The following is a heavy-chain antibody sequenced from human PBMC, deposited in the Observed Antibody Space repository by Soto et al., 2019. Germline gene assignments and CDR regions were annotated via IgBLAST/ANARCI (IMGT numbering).Heavy chain of an antibody. Sequence: GGTLRLSCAASGFTFSSYAMSWVRQAPGKGLEWVSAISGSGGSTYYADSVKGRFTISRDNSKNALYLQMNSLRAEYTAVYYCAQDRDSAPDLSVDPWGQGTLVTVSS. V-gene: IGHV3-23*01. CDR1: GFTFSSYA. D-gene: IGHD3-10*01. CDR3: AQDRDSAPDLSVDP. CDR2: ISGSGGST. J-gene: IGHJ5*02.